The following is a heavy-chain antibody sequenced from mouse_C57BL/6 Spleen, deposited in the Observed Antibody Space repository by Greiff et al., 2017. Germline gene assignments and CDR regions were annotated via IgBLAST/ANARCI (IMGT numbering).Heavy chain of an antibody. V-gene: IGHV5-9-1*02. D-gene: IGHD2-1*01. CDR2: ISSGGDYI. CDR3: TRGDGNYGGTWFAY. Sequence: EVKVVESGEGLVKPGGSLKLSCAASGFTFSSYAMSWVRQTPEKRLEWVAYISSGGDYIYYADTVKGRFTISRDNARNTLYLQMSSLKSEDTAMYYCTRGDGNYGGTWFAYWGQGTLVTVSA. CDR1: GFTFSSYA. J-gene: IGHJ3*01.